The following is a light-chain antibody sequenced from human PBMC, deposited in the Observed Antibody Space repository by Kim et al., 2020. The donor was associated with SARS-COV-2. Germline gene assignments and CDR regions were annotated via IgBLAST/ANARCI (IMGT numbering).Light chain of an antibody. Sequence: ASVRDRVTITCQASQIISIYLNWYQQKPGKAPKLLIYAASCLQRCVPSRFSGSGSGTDFTLTIISLQPKDFATYYCQQSYSTPLTFGGGTKGDIK. J-gene: IGKJ4*01. CDR1: QIISIY. CDR3: QQSYSTPLT. V-gene: IGKV1-39*01. CDR2: AAS.